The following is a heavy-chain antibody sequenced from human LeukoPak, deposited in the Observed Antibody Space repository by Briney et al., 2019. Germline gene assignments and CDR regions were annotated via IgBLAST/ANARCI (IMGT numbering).Heavy chain of an antibody. CDR1: GFTFSSYG. CDR2: IPYDGSNK. CDR3: AKTSGYYDSSGYNV. V-gene: IGHV3-30*18. J-gene: IGHJ4*02. D-gene: IGHD3-22*01. Sequence: PGGSLRLSCAASGFTFSSYGMHWVRQAPGKGLEWVAVIPYDGSNKYYADSVKGRFTISRDNPKNTLYLQMNSLRAEDTAVYYCAKTSGYYDSSGYNVWGQGTLVTVSS.